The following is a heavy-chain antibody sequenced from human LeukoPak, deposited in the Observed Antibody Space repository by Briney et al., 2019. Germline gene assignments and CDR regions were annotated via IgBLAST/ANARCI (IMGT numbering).Heavy chain of an antibody. J-gene: IGHJ4*02. Sequence: GGSLRLSCAASGFTFSIYSINWVRQAPGKGLEWVSFITGNSNYIYYADSVKGRFTISRDNAKNSLYLQMNSLRVEDTAVYYCARDRVSGSGSIDYWGQGILVTVSS. CDR3: ARDRVSGSGSIDY. CDR2: ITGNSNYI. V-gene: IGHV3-21*01. D-gene: IGHD3-10*01. CDR1: GFTFSIYS.